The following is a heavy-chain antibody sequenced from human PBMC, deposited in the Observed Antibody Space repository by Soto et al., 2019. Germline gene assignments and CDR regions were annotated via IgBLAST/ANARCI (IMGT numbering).Heavy chain of an antibody. D-gene: IGHD3-10*01. CDR3: VRDRGEWGQGMDV. Sequence: SETLSLTCTVSGGSISTYFWTWVRQTPGKGLEWIGSIYKSRSTGYNPSLENRLTISVETSKNQFSLKLTSVTPVDTAIYYCVRDRGEWGQGMDVWGPGTTVTVSS. CDR2: IYKSRST. J-gene: IGHJ6*02. CDR1: GGSISTYF. V-gene: IGHV4-59*01.